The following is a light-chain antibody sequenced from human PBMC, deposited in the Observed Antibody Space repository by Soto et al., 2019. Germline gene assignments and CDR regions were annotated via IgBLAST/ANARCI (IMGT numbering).Light chain of an antibody. CDR3: QQYNHYST. V-gene: IGKV1-5*03. CDR1: QNVNSW. CDR2: QAS. Sequence: DLQMTQSPSTLSASVGDRVTITCRASQNVNSWLAWYQQKPGKAPKILIYQASSLDSGVPSRFSGSGSGTEFTLTISSLQPDDFATYYCQQYNHYSTFGQGTKVEIK. J-gene: IGKJ1*01.